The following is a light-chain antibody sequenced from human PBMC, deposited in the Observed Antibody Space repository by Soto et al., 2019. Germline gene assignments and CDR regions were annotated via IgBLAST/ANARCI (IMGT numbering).Light chain of an antibody. V-gene: IGLV3-21*02. CDR1: NIGSKN. CDR3: QVWDSTRDHVI. Sequence: SYELTQPPSVSVAPGQTARITCEGNNIGSKNVHWYQQKPGQAPALVVYDDRGRPSGVPERLSGSNSGNTATLTISRVEAGDEADYYCQVWDSTRDHVIFGGGTHLTVL. CDR2: DDR. J-gene: IGLJ2*01.